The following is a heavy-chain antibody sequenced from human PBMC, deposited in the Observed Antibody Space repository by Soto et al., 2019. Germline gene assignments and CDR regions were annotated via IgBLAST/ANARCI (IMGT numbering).Heavy chain of an antibody. CDR1: GFTFSSYS. J-gene: IGHJ4*02. V-gene: IGHV3-48*02. Sequence: GGSLRLSCAASGFTFSSYSMNWVRQSPGKGLEWVSYISSSSSTIYHADSVKGRFTISRDNAKNSLYLQMNSLRDEDTAVYYCARHRTTVTSAFDYWGQGTLVTVSS. D-gene: IGHD4-17*01. CDR3: ARHRTTVTSAFDY. CDR2: ISSSSSTI.